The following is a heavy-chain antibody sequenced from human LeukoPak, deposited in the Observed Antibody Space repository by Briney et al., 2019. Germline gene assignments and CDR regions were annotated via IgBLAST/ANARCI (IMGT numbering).Heavy chain of an antibody. V-gene: IGHV4-59*01. Sequence: PSETLSLTCTVSGGSISSYYWSWIRQPPGKGLDWIGYIYFTCTTNSTPSLNSPSTISVDTSKFQFSLKLSSVTTADTAVYYCARTVDYVDYWGQGTLVSVSS. D-gene: IGHD4-11*01. CDR1: GGSISSYY. CDR3: ARTVDYVDY. CDR2: IYFTCTT. J-gene: IGHJ4*02.